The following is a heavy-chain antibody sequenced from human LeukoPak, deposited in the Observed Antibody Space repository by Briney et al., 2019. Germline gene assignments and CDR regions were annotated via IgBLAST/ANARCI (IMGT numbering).Heavy chain of an antibody. J-gene: IGHJ4*02. D-gene: IGHD4-17*01. CDR1: GFTFSSYG. Sequence: GGSLRLSCAASGFTFSSYGMHWVRQAPGKGLEWVAVILYDGSNKYYADSVKGRFTISRDNSKNTLYLQLNSLRAEDTAVYYCAKSGGVTTTLGYWGQGTLVTVSS. CDR3: AKSGGVTTTLGY. CDR2: ILYDGSNK. V-gene: IGHV3-30*18.